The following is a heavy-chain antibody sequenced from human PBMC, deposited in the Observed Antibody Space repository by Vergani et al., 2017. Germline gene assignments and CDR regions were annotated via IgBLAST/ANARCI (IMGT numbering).Heavy chain of an antibody. CDR2: ISWNSGSI. D-gene: IGHD3-16*01. J-gene: IGHJ4*02. V-gene: IGHV3-9*01. Sequence: EVQLVESGGGLVQPGRSLRLSCAASGFTFDDYAMHWVRQAPGKGLEWVSGISWNSGSIGYADSVKGRFTSSRDNAKNSLYLQMNSLRAEDTALYYCAKDKVPGRGSAFDIWGQGTLVTVSS. CDR3: AKDKVPGRGSAFDI. CDR1: GFTFDDYA.